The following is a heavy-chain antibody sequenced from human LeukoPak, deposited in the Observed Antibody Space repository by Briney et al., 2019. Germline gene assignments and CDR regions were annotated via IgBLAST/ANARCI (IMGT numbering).Heavy chain of an antibody. Sequence: ASVKVSCKASGYTFTSYGISWVRQAPGQGLEWMGWISAYNGNTNYAQKLQGRVTMTTDTSTSTAYMELRSLRSDDTAVYYCARVYYYGSGSYSLTPSLYYYYYYMDVWGKGTTVTVSS. D-gene: IGHD3-10*01. J-gene: IGHJ6*03. CDR3: ARVYYYGSGSYSLTPSLYYYYYYMDV. CDR2: ISAYNGNT. CDR1: GYTFTSYG. V-gene: IGHV1-18*01.